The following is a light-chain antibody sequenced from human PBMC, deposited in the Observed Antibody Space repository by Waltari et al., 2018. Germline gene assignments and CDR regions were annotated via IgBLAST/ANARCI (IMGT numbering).Light chain of an antibody. CDR2: GAS. CDR1: QSVRGT. CDR3: QHYVRLPVT. V-gene: IGKV3-20*01. Sequence: ELVLTQSPGTLSLSPGETATLSCRASQSVRGTLAWYQQKPGQAPRLLIYGASSRATGIPDRFSGSGSGTDFSLTISRLEPEDFAVYYCQHYVRLPVTFGQGTRVEIK. J-gene: IGKJ1*01.